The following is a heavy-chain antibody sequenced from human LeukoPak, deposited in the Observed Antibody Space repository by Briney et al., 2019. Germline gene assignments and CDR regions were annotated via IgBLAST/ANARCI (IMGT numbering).Heavy chain of an antibody. CDR2: INHSGST. J-gene: IGHJ4*02. Sequence: SETLSLTCVVYGASFSGYSWSWIRQPPGRGLEWIGKINHSGSTNYNPSLKSRVITSLDTSKNQFSLKVRSVTAADTAVYYCARAGYSNSVDYWGQGTLVTVSS. V-gene: IGHV4-34*01. CDR1: GASFSGYS. CDR3: ARAGYSNSVDY. D-gene: IGHD4-11*01.